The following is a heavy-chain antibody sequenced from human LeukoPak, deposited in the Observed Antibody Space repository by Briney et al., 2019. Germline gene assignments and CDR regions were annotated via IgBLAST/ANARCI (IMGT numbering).Heavy chain of an antibody. CDR1: GYTFTSYG. V-gene: IGHV1-18*01. D-gene: IGHD6-13*01. J-gene: IGHJ4*02. Sequence: ASVKVSCKASGYTFTSYGISWVRQAPGQGLEWMGWISAYNGNTNYAQKFQGRVTMTRDTSISTAYMELSRLRSDDTAVYYCARVRAAGSLVDYWGQGTLVTVSS. CDR3: ARVRAAGSLVDY. CDR2: ISAYNGNT.